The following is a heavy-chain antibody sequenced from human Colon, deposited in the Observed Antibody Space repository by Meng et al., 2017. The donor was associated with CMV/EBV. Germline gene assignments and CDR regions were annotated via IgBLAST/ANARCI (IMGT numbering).Heavy chain of an antibody. CDR3: ARDRWFTF. CDR2: IGRGSGA. CDR1: GFTFTSYD. Sequence: EVQLLELWGGLVQPGGSMRLSCAASGFTFTSYDMSWVRQAPGKGLEWVSTIGRGSGANYADSVKGRFTMSRDNSKNTVYLEMNNLRAEDTAIYYCARDRWFTFWGQGGLVTVSS. V-gene: IGHV3-23*01. D-gene: IGHD2-15*01. J-gene: IGHJ4*02.